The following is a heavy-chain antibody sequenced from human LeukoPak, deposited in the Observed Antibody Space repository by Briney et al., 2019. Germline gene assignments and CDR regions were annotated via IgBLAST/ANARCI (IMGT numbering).Heavy chain of an antibody. CDR1: GFTSTSFE. D-gene: IGHD2-21*01. CDR3: ARDSFRPFDY. CDR2: ISSSGSTI. Sequence: PGESLRLSCAASGFTSTSFEMNWVRPAPGEGLGWISSISSSGSTIKYRGSVKSRITISRNNAKNSLYLQINSLRADDTAVYYCARDSFRPFDYWGQGTLVTVSS. V-gene: IGHV3-48*03. J-gene: IGHJ4*02.